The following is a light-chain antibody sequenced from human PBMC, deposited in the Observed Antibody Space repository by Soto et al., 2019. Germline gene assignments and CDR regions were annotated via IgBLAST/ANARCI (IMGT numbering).Light chain of an antibody. Sequence: QSVLTQPPSASGTPGQRVTISCSGSDSDIGGNPVHCYQHIPGTAPKLLIYSNAPRPSGVPDRFSGSNSVTSASLAIIGLQSEDEADYYCSAWEDGLNVRVFGGGTKLTVL. J-gene: IGLJ3*02. CDR1: DSDIGGNP. CDR3: SAWEDGLNVRV. V-gene: IGLV1-44*01. CDR2: SNA.